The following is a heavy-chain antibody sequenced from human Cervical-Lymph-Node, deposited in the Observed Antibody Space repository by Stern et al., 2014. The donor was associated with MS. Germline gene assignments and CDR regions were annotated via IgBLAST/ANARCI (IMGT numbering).Heavy chain of an antibody. D-gene: IGHD3-10*01. CDR2: ISYSGST. Sequence: QVQLQESGPGLVKPSETLSLTCTVSGGSVSNSNYYWNWIRQPPGKGLEWIGYISYSGSTYYNPSLKSRVTISVDTSNNQFSLRLNSVTAADTAVYYCARVIRNSGFDPWGQGTLVTVSS. V-gene: IGHV4-61*01. CDR3: ARVIRNSGFDP. J-gene: IGHJ5*02. CDR1: GGSVSNSNYY.